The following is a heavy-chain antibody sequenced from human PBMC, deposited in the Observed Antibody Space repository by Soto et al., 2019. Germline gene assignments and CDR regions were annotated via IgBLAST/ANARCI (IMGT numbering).Heavy chain of an antibody. V-gene: IGHV1-69*01. D-gene: IGHD3-10*02. J-gene: IGHJ4*02. CDR1: GGTFSNYA. Sequence: QVQMLQAGGEVKKPGSSVKVSCKASGGTFSNYALNWVRQAPGQGLEWMGGIIPVFGTPNYAQNFQGRVTITADDSTSTSHMELSSMRSEDTAVYCCAGCYYHAGGGYDSMWGQGTLVTVSS. CDR2: IIPVFGTP. CDR3: AGCYYHAGGGYDSM.